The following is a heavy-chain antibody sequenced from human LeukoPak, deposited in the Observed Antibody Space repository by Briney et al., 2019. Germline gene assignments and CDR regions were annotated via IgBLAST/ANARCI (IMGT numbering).Heavy chain of an antibody. CDR3: ASRMKDDSSGYRAMRFGFDI. CDR2: IYYSGST. D-gene: IGHD3-22*01. V-gene: IGHV4-39*01. CDR1: GGSISCSSYY. J-gene: IGHJ3*02. Sequence: SETLSLTCTVSGGSISCSSYYWGWIRQPPGKGLEWIGSIYYSGSTYYNPSLKSRVTISVDTSKNQFSLKPSSVTAADTAVYYCASRMKDDSSGYRAMRFGFDIWGQGTMVTVSS.